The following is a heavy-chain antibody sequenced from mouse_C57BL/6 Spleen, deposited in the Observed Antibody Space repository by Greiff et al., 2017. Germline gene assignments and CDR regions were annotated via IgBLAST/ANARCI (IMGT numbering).Heavy chain of an antibody. CDR1: GYTFTDYE. J-gene: IGHJ2*01. Sequence: VQLQQSGAELVRPGASVTLSCKASGYTFTDYEMHWVKQTPVHGLEWIGAIDPETGGTAYNQKFKGKAILTADKSSSTAYMELRSLTSEDSAVYYCTRGGDYDLFDYWGQGTTLTVSS. V-gene: IGHV1-15*01. CDR2: IDPETGGT. D-gene: IGHD2-4*01. CDR3: TRGGDYDLFDY.